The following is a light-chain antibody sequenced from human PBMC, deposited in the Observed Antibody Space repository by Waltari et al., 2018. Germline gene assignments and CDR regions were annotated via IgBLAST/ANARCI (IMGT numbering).Light chain of an antibody. CDR2: DNN. Sequence: QSVLTQPPSVSGAPGQRVTISCTGSSSHIGAGYDVQWYQHLPGTAPKVIIYDNNNRPSWVPDRFSGSKSGTSDSLAITGLQAEDEGDYYCQSYDSSLSGYVFGSGTRVTVL. J-gene: IGLJ1*01. CDR1: SSHIGAGYD. CDR3: QSYDSSLSGYV. V-gene: IGLV1-40*01.